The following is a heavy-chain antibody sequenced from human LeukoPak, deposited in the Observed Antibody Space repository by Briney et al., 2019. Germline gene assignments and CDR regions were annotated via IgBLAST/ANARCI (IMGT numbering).Heavy chain of an antibody. CDR1: GFTFSSYA. V-gene: IGHV3-23*01. J-gene: IGHJ4*02. CDR3: AKDRVRGYCSTTSCYYCDY. Sequence: SGGSLRLSCAASGFTFSSYAMSWVRQAPGKGLEWVSAISGIGGSTYYADSVKGRFTISRDNSKNTLYLQMNSLRAEDTAVYYCAKDRVRGYCSTTSCYYCDYWGQGTLVTVSS. CDR2: ISGIGGST. D-gene: IGHD2-2*01.